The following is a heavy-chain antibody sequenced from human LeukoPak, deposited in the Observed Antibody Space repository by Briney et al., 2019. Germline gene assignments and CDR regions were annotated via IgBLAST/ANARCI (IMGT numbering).Heavy chain of an antibody. CDR3: AKDMGYDSSGYYSYFDY. CDR1: GFTFDDYA. V-gene: IGHV3-9*01. Sequence: GGSLRLSCAASGFTFDDYAMHWVRQAPGKGLEWVSGISWNSGSIGYADSVKGRFTISRDNAKNSLYLQMNSRRAEDTALYYCAKDMGYDSSGYYSYFDYWGQGTLVTVSS. CDR2: ISWNSGSI. D-gene: IGHD3-22*01. J-gene: IGHJ4*02.